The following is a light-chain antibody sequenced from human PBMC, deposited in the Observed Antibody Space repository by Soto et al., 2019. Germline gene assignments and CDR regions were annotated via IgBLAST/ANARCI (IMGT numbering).Light chain of an antibody. CDR3: QQYENVPT. J-gene: IGKJ2*01. V-gene: IGKV1-33*01. Sequence: DIPLTQSPSSLSASIGDSVTITCQASQDISTSLNWYHRRPGKAPKLLITDASTLQTGVPPRFRGSGAGTEFSFAIRRLQAEDFEEYYCQQYENVPTFGQGTKVKIK. CDR2: DAS. CDR1: QDISTS.